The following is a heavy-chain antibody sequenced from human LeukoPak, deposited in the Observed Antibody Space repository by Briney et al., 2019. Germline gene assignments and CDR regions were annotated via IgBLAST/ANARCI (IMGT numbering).Heavy chain of an antibody. CDR3: ARHQVAVAGLPFDY. V-gene: IGHV4-59*08. D-gene: IGHD6-19*01. CDR1: GGSISSYY. CDR2: IYYSGST. J-gene: IGHJ4*02. Sequence: PSETLSLTCTVPGGSISSYYWSWIRQPPGKGLEWIGYIYYSGSTNYNPPLKSRVTISVDTSKNQFSLKLSSVTAADTAVYYCARHQVAVAGLPFDYWGQGTLVTVSS.